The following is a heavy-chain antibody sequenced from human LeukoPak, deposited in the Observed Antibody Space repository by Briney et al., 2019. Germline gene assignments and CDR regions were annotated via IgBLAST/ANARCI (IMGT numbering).Heavy chain of an antibody. D-gene: IGHD2-2*01. CDR1: GYTFNSYG. CDR3: AREWKYCRSTSCGYYFDY. V-gene: IGHV1-18*01. CDR2: ISAYNGNT. J-gene: IGHJ4*02. Sequence: ASVNVSCKASGYTFNSYGVSWVRQTPGQGLEWMGWISAYNGNTNYSQKLQGRVTMTTDTSTRTAYMELRSLRSDDTAVYYCAREWKYCRSTSCGYYFDYWGQGTLVTVSS.